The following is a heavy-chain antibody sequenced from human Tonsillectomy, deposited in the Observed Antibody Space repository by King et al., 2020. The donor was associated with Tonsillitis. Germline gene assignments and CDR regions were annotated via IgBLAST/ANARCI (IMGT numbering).Heavy chain of an antibody. CDR3: AISRGYRYGSYYMDV. V-gene: IGHV5-51*01. D-gene: IGHD5-18*01. CDR2: IYPGDSDT. J-gene: IGHJ6*03. Sequence: QLVQSGAEVKKPGESLKISCKGSGYSFTSFWIGWVRQMPGKGLEWMGIIYPGDSDTRYSPSFQGQVTISADKSISPAYLQWSSLKASDTAMYYCAISRGYRYGSYYMDVWGKGTTVTVSS. CDR1: GYSFTSFW.